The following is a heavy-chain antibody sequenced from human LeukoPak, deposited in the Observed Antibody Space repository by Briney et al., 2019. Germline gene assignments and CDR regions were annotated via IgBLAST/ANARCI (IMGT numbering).Heavy chain of an antibody. D-gene: IGHD2-8*01. V-gene: IGHV4-59*01. CDR3: ARARPDCTNGVCAPFDY. Sequence: SETLSLTCTVSGGSISSYYWSWIRQPPGKGLVWIGYIYYSGSTDYNPSLKSRVTISVDNSKNQFSLKLSSVTAADTAVYYCARARPDCTNGVCAPFDYWGQGTLVTVSS. CDR2: IYYSGST. CDR1: GGSISSYY. J-gene: IGHJ4*02.